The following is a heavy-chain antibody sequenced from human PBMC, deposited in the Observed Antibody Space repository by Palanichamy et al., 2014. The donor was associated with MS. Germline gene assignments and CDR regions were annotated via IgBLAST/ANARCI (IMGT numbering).Heavy chain of an antibody. Sequence: GYIFPSYAISWVRQAPGRGLEWMGWISAYNGNTNYAQNFQGRVTMTTDTSTNTAYMELRSLRSDDTAVYYCARDAVRRTQLDAFDIWGQGTMVTVSS. V-gene: IGHV1-18*01. J-gene: IGHJ3*02. CDR2: ISAYNGNT. CDR1: GYIFPSYA. D-gene: IGHD5-18*01. CDR3: ARDAVRRTQLDAFDI.